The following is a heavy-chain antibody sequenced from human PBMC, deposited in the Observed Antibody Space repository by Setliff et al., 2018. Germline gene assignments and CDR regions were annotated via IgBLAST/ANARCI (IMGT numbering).Heavy chain of an antibody. CDR3: ARSYDSGFYHQRDAYDI. CDR2: INNYNFNT. D-gene: IGHD3-22*01. CDR1: GHTFTNYG. Sequence: ASVKVSCKASGHTFTNYGITWVRQAPGQGLEWMGWINNYNFNTNYAQKLQGRVTMTTDTSTSTAYMELRSLRSDDTAMYYCARSYDSGFYHQRDAYDIWGQGTMVTVSS. J-gene: IGHJ3*02. V-gene: IGHV1-18*01.